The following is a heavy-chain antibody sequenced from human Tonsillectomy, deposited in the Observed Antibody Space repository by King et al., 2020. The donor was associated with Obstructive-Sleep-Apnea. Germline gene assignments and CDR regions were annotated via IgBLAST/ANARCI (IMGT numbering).Heavy chain of an antibody. V-gene: IGHV1-8*01. CDR1: VYTFTSYD. CDR2: MNPNSGNT. CDR3: ARGQEKVLYDSSDY. Sequence: QLVQSGAEVEKPGASVKVSCKASVYTFTSYDINWVRQATGQGLEWMGWMNPNSGNTGYAQKLQGRVTMTRNTSISTAYMELSSLRSEDTAVYYCARGQEKVLYDSSDYWGQGTLVTVSS. J-gene: IGHJ4*02. D-gene: IGHD3-22*01.